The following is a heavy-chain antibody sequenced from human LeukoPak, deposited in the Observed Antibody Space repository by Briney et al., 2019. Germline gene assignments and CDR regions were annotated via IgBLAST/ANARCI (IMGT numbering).Heavy chain of an antibody. Sequence: PSETLSLTCTVSGSSITTYTHWGWIRQSPGKGLEWIASIHHTGNTYYNPSLESRVTISIDTSKNQFSLEVRSVTAADTAVYHCARNSCPSGSCYDNRGYFDYWGQGTVVTVSS. V-gene: IGHV4-38-2*02. CDR2: IHHTGNT. D-gene: IGHD2-15*01. J-gene: IGHJ4*02. CDR3: ARNSCPSGSCYDNRGYFDY. CDR1: GSSITTYTH.